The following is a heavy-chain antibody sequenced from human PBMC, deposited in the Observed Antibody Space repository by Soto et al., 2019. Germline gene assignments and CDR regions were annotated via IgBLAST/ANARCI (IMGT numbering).Heavy chain of an antibody. CDR3: ASPQGSYSSGVWLY. Sequence: GVSLILSCSSRGVTVSSNYVRVLRQAPGKGVEWVAVIYIGGSTYYSDSVKGRFNISRDNSKNTLYLQMNSLRAEETDVYYCASPQGSYSSGVWLYWGQRTLVTVSS. V-gene: IGHV3-53*01. CDR2: IYIGGST. D-gene: IGHD3-10*01. CDR1: GVTVSSNY. J-gene: IGHJ4*02.